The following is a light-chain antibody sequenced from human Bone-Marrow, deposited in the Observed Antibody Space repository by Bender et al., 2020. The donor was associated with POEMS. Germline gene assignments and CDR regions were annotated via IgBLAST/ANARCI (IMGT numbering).Light chain of an antibody. V-gene: IGLV2-14*03. J-gene: IGLJ3*02. CDR3: TTFTSSGTNWV. Sequence: HSALTQPASISGSPGQSINISCTGTSSDIGGFDYVSWYQQSPGKAPRLIIFDVTDRPSGVSDRFSGSKSGNTASLNISGLQAEDEATYYCTTFTSSGTNWVFGGGTKVTVL. CDR2: DVT. CDR1: SSDIGGFDY.